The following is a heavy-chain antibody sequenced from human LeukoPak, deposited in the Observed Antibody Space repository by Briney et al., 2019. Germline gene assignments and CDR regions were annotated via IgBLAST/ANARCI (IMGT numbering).Heavy chain of an antibody. Sequence: GGSLRLSCAASGFTFSSYAMHWVRQAPGKGLEWVSTISGSDGDTYYADSVKGRFTISRDSTKNTVYLQMNSLRAEDTAVYYCATSPYYYDSNGYLDYWGQGTLVTVSS. V-gene: IGHV3-23*01. CDR2: ISGSDGDT. CDR1: GFTFSSYA. CDR3: ATSPYYYDSNGYLDY. D-gene: IGHD3-22*01. J-gene: IGHJ4*02.